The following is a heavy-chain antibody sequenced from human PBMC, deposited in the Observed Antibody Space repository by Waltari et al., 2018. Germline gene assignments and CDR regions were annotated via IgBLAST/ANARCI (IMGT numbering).Heavy chain of an antibody. D-gene: IGHD6-19*01. Sequence: QVQLVQSGAEVKKPGASVKVSCKASGYTFTSYDINWVRQATGQGLEWMGWMNPNSGNTGDAQKFQDRGTMTRNTSISTAYMELSSLRSEDTAVYYCARRYSSGWYDWYFDLWGRGTLVTVSS. CDR1: GYTFTSYD. V-gene: IGHV1-8*01. J-gene: IGHJ2*01. CDR2: MNPNSGNT. CDR3: ARRYSSGWYDWYFDL.